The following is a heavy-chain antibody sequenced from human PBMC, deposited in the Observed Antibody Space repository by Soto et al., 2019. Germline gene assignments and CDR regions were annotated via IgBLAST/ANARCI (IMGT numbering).Heavy chain of an antibody. V-gene: IGHV1-69*15. CDR1: GGTFSNYA. CDR2: IIPIFGST. J-gene: IGHJ5*01. CDR3: AKDGGQDRYFANWFDS. D-gene: IGHD3-22*01. Sequence: QVQLLQSGAEVKKPGSSVKVSCKASGGTFSNYAITWVRQAPGQGLEWLGRIIPIFGSTNFAQKFQGRVTRNVDGSTTTVYMDLGSLRSDDTSVYYCAKDGGQDRYFANWFDSWGDGTLVTVSS.